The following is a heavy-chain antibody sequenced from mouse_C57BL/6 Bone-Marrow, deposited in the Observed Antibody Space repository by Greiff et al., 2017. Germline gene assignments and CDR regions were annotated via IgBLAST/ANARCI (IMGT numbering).Heavy chain of an antibody. CDR3: AREGRWGYFDV. Sequence: EVKLQESGPGLVKPSQSLSLTCSVTGYSITSGYYWNWIRQFPGNKLEWMGYISYDGSNNYNPSLKNRISITRDTSKNQFFLKLNSVTTEDTATDYCAREGRWGYFDVWGTGTTVTVSS. J-gene: IGHJ1*03. CDR1: GYSITSGYY. CDR2: ISYDGSN. D-gene: IGHD1-1*02. V-gene: IGHV3-6*01.